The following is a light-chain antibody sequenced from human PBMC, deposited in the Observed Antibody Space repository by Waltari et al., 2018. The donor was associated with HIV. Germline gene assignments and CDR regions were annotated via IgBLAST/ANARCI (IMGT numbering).Light chain of an antibody. V-gene: IGLV2-14*03. CDR3: SSYTSSSTWV. CDR1: SSNVGGYHY. J-gene: IGLJ3*02. Sequence: QSALTQPASVSGSPGQSITISCTGTSSNVGGYHYVSWYQQHPGKAPKRMIYDVTNRPSGVSNRFSGSKSGNTASLTISGLQLEDEADYYCSSYTSSSTWVFGGGTKLTVL. CDR2: DVT.